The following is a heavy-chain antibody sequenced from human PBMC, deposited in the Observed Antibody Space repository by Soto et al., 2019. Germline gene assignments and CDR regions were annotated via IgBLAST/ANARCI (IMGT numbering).Heavy chain of an antibody. CDR2: INYSGGT. V-gene: IGHV4-30-4*01. D-gene: IGHD3-10*01. CDR1: GASISSGDGY. Sequence: QLQLQESGPGLVKPSQTLSLTCTVSGASISSGDGYWSWVRQPPGKGLEWIGYINYSGGTNYSPSLKGRLTLSVDTSGNQFSLKLTSVTAADTAVYFCARLSWFGELVFNFWGQGTLVTVSS. CDR3: ARLSWFGELVFNF. J-gene: IGHJ4*02.